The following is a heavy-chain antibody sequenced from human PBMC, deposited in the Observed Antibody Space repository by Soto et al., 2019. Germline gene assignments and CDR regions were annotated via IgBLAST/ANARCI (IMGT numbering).Heavy chain of an antibody. V-gene: IGHV1-24*01. D-gene: IGHD3-10*01. CDR1: GYTLTELS. J-gene: IGHJ4*02. Sequence: ASVKVSCKVSGYTLTELSMHWVRQAPGKGLEWMGGFDPEDGETIYAQKFQGRVTMTEDTSTDTAYMELSSLRSEDTAVYYCATDLLSYYGSGRRDFDYWGQGTLVTVSS. CDR2: FDPEDGET. CDR3: ATDLLSYYGSGRRDFDY.